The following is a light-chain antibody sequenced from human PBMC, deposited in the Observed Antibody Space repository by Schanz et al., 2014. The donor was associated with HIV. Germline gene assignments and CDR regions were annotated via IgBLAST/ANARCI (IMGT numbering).Light chain of an antibody. Sequence: DIQLTQSPSSLSASVGARVTITCRARQSISIYLNWYQQKPGKAPKLLISAASSLQSGVPSRFSGSGSGTDFTLTISSLQPEDFATYYCQQSYSTPHTFGQGTKLEIK. CDR1: QSISIY. J-gene: IGKJ2*01. CDR3: QQSYSTPHT. CDR2: AAS. V-gene: IGKV1-39*01.